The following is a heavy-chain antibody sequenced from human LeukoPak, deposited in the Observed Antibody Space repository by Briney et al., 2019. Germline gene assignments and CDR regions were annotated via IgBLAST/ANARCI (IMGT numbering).Heavy chain of an antibody. CDR3: ATEAYYSSTSCPPKTNWFDP. CDR2: FDPEDGET. CDR1: GYTLTELS. D-gene: IGHD2-2*01. J-gene: IGHJ5*02. Sequence: ASVKVSCKVSGYTLTELSMHWVRQAPGKGLEWMGGFDPEDGETIYAQKFQGRITVTEDTSTDTAYMELSSLRSEDTAVYYCATEAYYSSTSCPPKTNWFDPWGQGTLVTVSS. V-gene: IGHV1-24*01.